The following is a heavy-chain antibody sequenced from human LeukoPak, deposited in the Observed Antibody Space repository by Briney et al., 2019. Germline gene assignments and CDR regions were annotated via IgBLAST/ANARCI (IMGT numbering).Heavy chain of an antibody. CDR3: ARSIGSDWSPFDC. Sequence: GGSLRLSCAASRFTFTTYSMNWVRQAPGKGLEWVSSISSSGGHIYYADSVRGRFTVSRDNAENSLFLQMNGLRVEDTAVYYCARSIGSDWSPFDCWGQGTLVSVSS. J-gene: IGHJ4*02. V-gene: IGHV3-21*01. D-gene: IGHD3-9*01. CDR2: ISSSGGHI. CDR1: RFTFTTYS.